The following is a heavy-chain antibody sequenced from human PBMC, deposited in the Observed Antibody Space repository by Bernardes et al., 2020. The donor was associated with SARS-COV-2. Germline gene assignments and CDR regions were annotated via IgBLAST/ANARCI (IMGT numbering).Heavy chain of an antibody. CDR2: INEDGTTT. CDR1: EFTFSRFW. V-gene: IGHV3-74*01. J-gene: IGHJ4*02. D-gene: IGHD1-26*01. Sequence: GGSLRLSCAASEFTFSRFWMHWVRQVPGKGLVWVSRINEDGTTTDYADSVKGRFTISRDNAKNTLFLQMNSLRAEDTAIYYCARDVAGREDFWGPGTLVTVYS. CDR3: ARDVAGREDF.